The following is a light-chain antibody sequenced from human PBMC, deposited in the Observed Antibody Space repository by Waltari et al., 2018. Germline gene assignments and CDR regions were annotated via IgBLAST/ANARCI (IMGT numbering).Light chain of an antibody. J-gene: IGLJ2*01. CDR1: VLAKKY. Sequence: SYELTNPSPVSVSPGQTARITCSGAVLAKKYARWFQQKPGQAPVLVIYKDSERPSGIPERFSGSSSGTTVTLTISGAQVEDEADYYCYSATGVFGGGTKLTVL. V-gene: IGLV3-27*01. CDR2: KDS. CDR3: YSATGV.